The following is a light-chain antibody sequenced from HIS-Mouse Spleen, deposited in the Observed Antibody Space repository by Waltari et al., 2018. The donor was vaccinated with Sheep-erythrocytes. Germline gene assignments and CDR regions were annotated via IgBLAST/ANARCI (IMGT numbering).Light chain of an antibody. J-gene: IGLJ1*01. Sequence: QSALTQPRSVSGSPGQSVTISCTGTSSDVGGYNYVSWYQPHPGKAPQLLIYDVSKRPSVVPDRLSGSKSGNTASLTISGLQAEDEADYYCCSYAGSYNHVFATGTKVTVL. CDR3: CSYAGSYNHV. CDR2: DVS. CDR1: SSDVGGYNY. V-gene: IGLV2-11*01.